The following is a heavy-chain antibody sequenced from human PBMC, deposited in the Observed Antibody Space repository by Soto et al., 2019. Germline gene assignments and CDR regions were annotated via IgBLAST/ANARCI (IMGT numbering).Heavy chain of an antibody. CDR1: GVTFSRYA. CDR2: IIPIFGTA. D-gene: IGHD2-15*01. J-gene: IGHJ4*02. Sequence: QVKLVQSGAEVKKPGSSVKVSCKASGVTFSRYAISWVRQAPGQGLEWMGGIIPIFGTANYAQKFQGRVTITADESTSTAYMELSSLRSEDTAVYYCARESRYCSGGSCYFLPGIDYWGQGTLVTVSS. V-gene: IGHV1-69*12. CDR3: ARESRYCSGGSCYFLPGIDY.